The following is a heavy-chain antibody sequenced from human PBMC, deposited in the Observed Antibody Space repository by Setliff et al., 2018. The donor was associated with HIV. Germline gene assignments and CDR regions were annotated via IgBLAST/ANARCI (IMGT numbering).Heavy chain of an antibody. CDR3: ARLMPNWDYFDY. CDR2: MSHTGST. D-gene: IGHD2-2*01. V-gene: IGHV4-39*07. CDR1: GGSISSGTYY. J-gene: IGHJ4*02. Sequence: SETLSLTCSVSGGSISSGTYYWGWIRQPPGKGLEWIGSMSHTGSTNYNPSLKSRVTISVDTSKNHFSLNVSSLTAADTALYFCARLMPNWDYFDYWGQGTQVTVSS.